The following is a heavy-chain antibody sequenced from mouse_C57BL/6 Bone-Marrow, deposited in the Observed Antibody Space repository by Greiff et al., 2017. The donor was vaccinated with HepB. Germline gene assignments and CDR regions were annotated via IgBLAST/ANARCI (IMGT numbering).Heavy chain of an antibody. D-gene: IGHD2-5*01. CDR1: GFTFTDYY. CDR2: IRNKANGYTT. Sequence: DVMLVESGGGLVQPGGSLSLSCAASGFTFTDYYMSWVRQPPGKALEWLGFIRNKANGYTTEYSASVKGRFTISRDNSQSILYLQMNALRAEDSATYYCARYMRSNYRYFDYWGQGTTLTVSS. J-gene: IGHJ2*01. CDR3: ARYMRSNYRYFDY. V-gene: IGHV7-3*01.